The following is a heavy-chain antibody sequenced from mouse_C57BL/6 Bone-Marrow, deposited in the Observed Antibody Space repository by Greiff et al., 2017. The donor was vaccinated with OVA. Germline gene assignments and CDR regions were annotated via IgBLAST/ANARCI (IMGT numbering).Heavy chain of an antibody. CDR2: IWGGGST. CDR3: AKHNYGSSYGFAY. Sequence: QVQLQESGPGLVAPSPSLSITCTVSGFSLTSYGVDWVRQPPGKGLEWLGEIWGGGSTTYNSALMYSLSICNDNSNCQVFLKMNSMQTDDTAMYYCAKHNYGSSYGFAYWGQGTLVTVSA. CDR1: GFSLTSYG. V-gene: IGHV2-9*01. D-gene: IGHD1-1*01. J-gene: IGHJ3*01.